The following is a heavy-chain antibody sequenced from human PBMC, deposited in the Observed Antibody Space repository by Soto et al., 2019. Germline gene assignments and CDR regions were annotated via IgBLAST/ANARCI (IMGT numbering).Heavy chain of an antibody. V-gene: IGHV1-58*01. CDR1: GFTFTSSA. J-gene: IGHJ6*04. Sequence: GASVKVSCKASGFTFTSSAVQWVRQARGQRLEWIGWIVVGSGNTNYAQKFQERVTITRDMSTSTAYMELSSLRSEDTAVYYCAAGSVAATRDLYYYYYYGXDVGGKGTTVTVSS. CDR2: IVVGSGNT. CDR3: AAGSVAATRDLYYYYYYGXDV. D-gene: IGHD2-15*01.